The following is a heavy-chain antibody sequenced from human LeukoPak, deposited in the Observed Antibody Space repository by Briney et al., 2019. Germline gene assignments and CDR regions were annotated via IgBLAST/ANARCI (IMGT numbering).Heavy chain of an antibody. V-gene: IGHV3-64D*06. CDR2: ISSNGDST. Sequence: GGSLRLSCSVSGFTFSSYATHWVRQAPGKGLQYVSSISSNGDSTYYAASVKGRFTISRDNSKSTLYLQMSSLRAEDTAVYYCVKDRWIDYWGQGALVTVSS. D-gene: IGHD5-24*01. CDR3: VKDRWIDY. J-gene: IGHJ4*02. CDR1: GFTFSSYA.